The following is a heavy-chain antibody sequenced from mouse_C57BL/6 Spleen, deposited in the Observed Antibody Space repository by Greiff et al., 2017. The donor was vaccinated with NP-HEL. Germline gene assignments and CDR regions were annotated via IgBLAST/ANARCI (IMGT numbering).Heavy chain of an antibody. CDR3: TREDDDDGGFAD. CDR2: ISSGGDYI. Sequence: EVQLVESGEGLVKPGGSLKLSCAASGFTFSSYAMSWVRQTPEKRLEWVAYISSGGDYIYYADSVKGRFTISRDNARNTLYLQMSSLKSEYTAMDDGTREDDDDGGFADWGQGTLVTVAA. D-gene: IGHD2-12*01. J-gene: IGHJ3*01. V-gene: IGHV5-9-1*02. CDR1: GFTFSSYA.